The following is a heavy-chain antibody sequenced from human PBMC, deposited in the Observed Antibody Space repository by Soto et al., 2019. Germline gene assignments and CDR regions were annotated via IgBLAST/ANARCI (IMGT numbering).Heavy chain of an antibody. CDR2: INHSGST. J-gene: IGHJ4*02. CDR1: GGSFSGYY. V-gene: IGHV4-34*01. D-gene: IGHD3-10*01. Sequence: QVQLQQWGAGLLKPSETLSLTCAVYGGSFSGYYWSWIRQPPGKGLEWIGEINHSGSTNYNPSLKSRVTISVDTSKNQFALKLSSVNAADTAVYYCARGSHHAITMVRGVREARFDYWGQGTLVTVSS. CDR3: ARGSHHAITMVRGVREARFDY.